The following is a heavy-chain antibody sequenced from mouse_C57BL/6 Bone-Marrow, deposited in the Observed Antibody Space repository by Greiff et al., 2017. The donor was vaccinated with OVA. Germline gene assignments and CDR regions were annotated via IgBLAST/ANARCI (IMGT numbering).Heavy chain of an antibody. CDR3: ARLDDGYDVTCAY. Sequence: VKLKQSGPELVKPGASVKISCKASGYAFSSSWLNWVKQRPGQGLEWIGHIYPGSGSTTYNGKFKGKATLTADTSSSTAYMQLSSLTSEDAAVYCCARLDDGYDVTCAYWGQGTLVTVSA. CDR2: IYPGSGST. D-gene: IGHD2-2*01. V-gene: IGHV1-82*01. CDR1: GYAFSSSW. J-gene: IGHJ3*01.